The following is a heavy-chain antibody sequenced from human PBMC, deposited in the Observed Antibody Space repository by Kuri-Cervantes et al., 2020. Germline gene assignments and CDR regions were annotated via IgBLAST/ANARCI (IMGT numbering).Heavy chain of an antibody. CDR1: GGSISSGDYS. CDR3: ADYNLYYYGMDV. J-gene: IGHJ6*02. Sequence: SETLSLTCAVSGGSISSGDYSWSWIRQPPGKGLEWIGYIYHSGSTYYNPSLKSRVTISVDRSKNQFSLKLSSVTAADTAVYYCADYNLYYYGMDVWGQGTTVTVSS. V-gene: IGHV4-30-2*01. CDR2: IYHSGST. D-gene: IGHD1-1*01.